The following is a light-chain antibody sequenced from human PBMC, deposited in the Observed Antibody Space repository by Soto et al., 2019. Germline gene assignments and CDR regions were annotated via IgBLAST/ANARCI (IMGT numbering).Light chain of an antibody. V-gene: IGLV2-14*01. CDR2: DVT. CDR1: SSDVGGYKY. CDR3: SSYTSFKTLV. Sequence: QAVVTQPASVSESPGQSITISCTGSSSDVGGYKYVSWYQQHPGKAPKLLIYDVTNRPSGVSNRFSGSKSGYTASLTISGLQSEDEADYYCSSYTSFKTLVFGTGTKLTVL. J-gene: IGLJ1*01.